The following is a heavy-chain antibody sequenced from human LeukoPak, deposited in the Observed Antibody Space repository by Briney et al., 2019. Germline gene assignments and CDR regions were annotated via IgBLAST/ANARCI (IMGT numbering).Heavy chain of an antibody. V-gene: IGHV4-30-2*01. CDR3: ARATPSVQWEIARGAFDI. CDR2: IYQSGST. D-gene: IGHD1-26*01. Sequence: PSETLSLTCTVSGGSISSGGYYWSWIRQPPGKGLEWIGYIYQSGSTYYNPSLKSRVIISVDRSKNQFSLKLTSVTAADTAVYYCARATPSVQWEIARGAFDIWGQGTMVTASS. CDR1: GGSISSGGYY. J-gene: IGHJ3*02.